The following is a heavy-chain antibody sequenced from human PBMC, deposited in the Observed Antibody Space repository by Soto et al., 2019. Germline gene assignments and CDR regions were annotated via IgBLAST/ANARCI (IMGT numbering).Heavy chain of an antibody. Sequence: PSETLSLTCTVSGGPISSYYWSWFRQPAGKGLEWIGRTYASGSTNYNPSLKSRVTMSVDTSKNQFSLKLSSVTAADTAVYYCAREVMGFRVRHSSSSGGYYGMDVWGQGTTVTVSS. CDR2: TYASGST. V-gene: IGHV4-4*07. CDR3: AREVMGFRVRHSSSSGGYYGMDV. J-gene: IGHJ6*02. CDR1: GGPISSYY. D-gene: IGHD6-6*01.